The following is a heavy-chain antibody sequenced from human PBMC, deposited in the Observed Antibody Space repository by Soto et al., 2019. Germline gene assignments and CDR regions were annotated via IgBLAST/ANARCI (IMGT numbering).Heavy chain of an antibody. D-gene: IGHD2-8*01. J-gene: IGHJ4*02. Sequence: GGSLRLSCAASGFTVSSNYMSWVRQAPGKGLEWVSVIYSGGSTYYADSVKGRFTISRDNSKNTLYLQMNSLRAEDTAVYYCARDNPNCTNGVCGGSYFDYWGQGTPVTVSS. CDR3: ARDNPNCTNGVCGGSYFDY. CDR2: IYSGGST. CDR1: GFTVSSNY. V-gene: IGHV3-66*01.